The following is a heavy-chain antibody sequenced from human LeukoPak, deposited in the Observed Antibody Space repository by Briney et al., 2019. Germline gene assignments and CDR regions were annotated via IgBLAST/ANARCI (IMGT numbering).Heavy chain of an antibody. CDR2: INPNSGGT. CDR1: GYTLTGYY. J-gene: IGHJ3*02. Sequence: ASVKVSCKASGYTLTGYYMHWVRQAPGQGLEWMGWINPNSGGTNYAQKFQGRVTMTRDTSISTAYMELSRLRSDDTAVYYCASIGPYYYDSNGSLDAFDIWGQGTMVTVSS. D-gene: IGHD3-22*01. CDR3: ASIGPYYYDSNGSLDAFDI. V-gene: IGHV1-2*02.